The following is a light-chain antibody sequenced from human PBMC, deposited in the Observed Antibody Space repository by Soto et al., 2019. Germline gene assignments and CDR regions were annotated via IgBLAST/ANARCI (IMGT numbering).Light chain of an antibody. CDR3: TSFTRRDTGV. Sequence: QSALTQPASVSGSPGQSITISCTGTSSDVGGYNYVSWYQQHPGKAPQLIIYDVYNRTSGISHRFSGSKSGNTASLTIAGLQSEDEADYYCTSFTRRDTGVFGGGTTLTVL. J-gene: IGLJ3*02. V-gene: IGLV2-14*03. CDR1: SSDVGGYNY. CDR2: DVY.